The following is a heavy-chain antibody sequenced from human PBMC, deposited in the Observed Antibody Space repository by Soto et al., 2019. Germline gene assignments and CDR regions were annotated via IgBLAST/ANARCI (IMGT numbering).Heavy chain of an antibody. V-gene: IGHV3-33*01. D-gene: IGHD2-15*01. Sequence: GGSLRLSCAASGFTFSSYGMHWVRQAPGKGLEWVAVIWYDGSNKYYADSVKGRFTISRGNSKNTLYLQMNSLRAEDTAVYYCARDLNANTRGSSGNPYWGQGTLVTVSS. CDR2: IWYDGSNK. J-gene: IGHJ4*02. CDR3: ARDLNANTRGSSGNPY. CDR1: GFTFSSYG.